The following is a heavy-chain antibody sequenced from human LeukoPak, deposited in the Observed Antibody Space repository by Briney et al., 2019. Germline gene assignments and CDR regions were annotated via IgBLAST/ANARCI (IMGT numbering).Heavy chain of an antibody. CDR2: INWNGGST. J-gene: IGHJ4*02. CDR1: GFIFKDYG. Sequence: PGGSLRLSCAASGFIFKDYGMTWVRQVPGKGLEWVSGINWNGGSTDYGDSVKGRFTISRDNARNSLYLQMNSLRAEDTAVYYCARDRDNFDYWGQGTLVTVSS. CDR3: ARDRDNFDY. V-gene: IGHV3-20*04. D-gene: IGHD2-15*01.